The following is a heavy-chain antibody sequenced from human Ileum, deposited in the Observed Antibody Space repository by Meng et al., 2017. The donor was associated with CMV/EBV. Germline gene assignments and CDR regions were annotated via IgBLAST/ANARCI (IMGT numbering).Heavy chain of an antibody. D-gene: IGHD6-6*01. V-gene: IGHV4-30-4*01. CDR1: GDSISSGHYY. Sequence: VQCRESGPGRVRPSRPLSLTCPVSGDSISSGHYYWSWIRQTPGKGLEWIGHIHDSGSTYYNPSLQNRVTISVDTSKNQFSLKLSSVTAADTAVYYCARVWGIAVRPLDYWGQGTLVTVSS. J-gene: IGHJ4*02. CDR3: ARVWGIAVRPLDY. CDR2: IHDSGST.